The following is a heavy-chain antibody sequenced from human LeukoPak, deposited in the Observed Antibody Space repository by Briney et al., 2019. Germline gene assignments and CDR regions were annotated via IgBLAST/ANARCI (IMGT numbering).Heavy chain of an antibody. CDR1: GFTFSNAW. J-gene: IGHJ4*02. CDR2: IKRKGDDGTI. CDR3: TAGTGRSDFDY. Sequence: GGSLRLSCAASGFTFSNAWMSWVRQAPGRGLEWVGRIKRKGDDGTIDYAAPVKGRLSISRDESKNTLYLQMNSLKSEDTAVYYCTAGTGRSDFDYWGQGTLVTVSS. D-gene: IGHD3/OR15-3a*01. V-gene: IGHV3-15*01.